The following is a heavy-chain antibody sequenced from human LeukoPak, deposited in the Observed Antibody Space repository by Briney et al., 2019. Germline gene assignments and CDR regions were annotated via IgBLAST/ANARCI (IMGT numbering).Heavy chain of an antibody. J-gene: IGHJ4*02. CDR3: ARHLPPYGDYPLDY. D-gene: IGHD4-17*01. Sequence: SETLSLTCTVSGDSINNNYWSWIRQPPGKGLEWIGYIYYSGSTNYNPSLKSRVTISVDTSKNQFSLKLSSVTAADTAVYYCARHLPPYGDYPLDYWGQGTLVTVSS. CDR2: IYYSGST. CDR1: GDSINNNY. V-gene: IGHV4-59*08.